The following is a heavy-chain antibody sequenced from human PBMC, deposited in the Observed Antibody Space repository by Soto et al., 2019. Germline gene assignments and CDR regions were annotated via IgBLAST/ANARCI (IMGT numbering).Heavy chain of an antibody. CDR2: IIPIFGTA. CDR3: ARYDFWSGNGPYYFDY. J-gene: IGHJ4*02. V-gene: IGHV1-69*13. D-gene: IGHD3-3*01. Sequence: SVKVSCKXSGGTFSSYAISWVRQAPGQGLEWMGGIIPIFGTANYAQKFQGRVTITAGESTSTAYMELSSLRSEDTAVYYCARYDFWSGNGPYYFDYWGQGTLVTVSS. CDR1: GGTFSSYA.